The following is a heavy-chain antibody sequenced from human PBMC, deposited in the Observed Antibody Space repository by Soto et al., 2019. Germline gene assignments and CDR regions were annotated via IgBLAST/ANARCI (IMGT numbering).Heavy chain of an antibody. Sequence: EVHLVESGGGLVKPGGSLRLSCAVSGFTFSSCTMNWVRQAPGKGLEWVSSISPSTSHIYYADSVKGRFTISRDNAKNSQFRQTTCLRAEDTAVYYCSVCSGCACHQYYGMDVWGQGTTVTVSS. V-gene: IGHV3-21*01. CDR1: GFTFSSCT. J-gene: IGHJ6*02. CDR2: ISPSTSHI. D-gene: IGHD2-15*01. CDR3: SVCSGCACHQYYGMDV.